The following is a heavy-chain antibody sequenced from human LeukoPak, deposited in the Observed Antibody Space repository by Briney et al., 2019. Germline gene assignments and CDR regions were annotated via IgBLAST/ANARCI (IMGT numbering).Heavy chain of an antibody. CDR2: ISSRGTNI. CDR1: GFNINIDT. D-gene: IGHD2-2*01. J-gene: IGHJ4*02. Sequence: SGGSLRLSCASSGFNINIDTINWLRQAPGKGLEWVSSISSRGTNIYYADSVKGRFTVSRDNAKNSLFLQMNSLRAEDTAVYYCARVAVYCDSTSNCYSDYWGQGTLVTVSS. V-gene: IGHV3-21*01. CDR3: ARVAVYCDSTSNCYSDY.